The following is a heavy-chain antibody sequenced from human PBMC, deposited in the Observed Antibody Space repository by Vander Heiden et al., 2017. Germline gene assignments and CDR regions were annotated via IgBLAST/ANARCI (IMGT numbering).Heavy chain of an antibody. J-gene: IGHJ4*02. Sequence: QLQLQESGPGLVKPSETLSLTCTVSGVSISSINYYWGWIRQPPGKGLEWIGSIYYHGSTYYNPSLKSRVTISVDTSKNQFSLQLSSVTAADTAVYYCGSSYSRTLIDYWVQGTLITVS. CDR2: IYYHGST. V-gene: IGHV4-39*01. CDR3: GSSYSRTLIDY. CDR1: GVSISSINYY. D-gene: IGHD3-22*01.